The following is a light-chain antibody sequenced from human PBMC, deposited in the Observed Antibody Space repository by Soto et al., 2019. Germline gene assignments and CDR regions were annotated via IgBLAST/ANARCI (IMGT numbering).Light chain of an antibody. Sequence: IQMTQSPSSLSASVGDRVTSTCRASQGIRNDLGWYQQKPGKAPKRLIYAASSLQSGVPSGFSGSGSGPEFTLTVSSLLPEDVATSYCLQQNSYPWTFGQGTKVEIK. CDR3: LQQNSYPWT. V-gene: IGKV1-17*01. CDR2: AAS. CDR1: QGIRND. J-gene: IGKJ1*01.